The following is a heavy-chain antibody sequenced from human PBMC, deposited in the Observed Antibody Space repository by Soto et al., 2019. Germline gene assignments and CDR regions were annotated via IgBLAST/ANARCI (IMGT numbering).Heavy chain of an antibody. CDR2: ISYDGSNK. Sequence: GGSLRLSCAASGFTFSSYAMHWVRQAPGKGLEWVAVISYDGSNKYYADSVKGRFTISRDNAKNSLYLQMTSLRGEDTALYYCAKDRYSGTYADAFDIWGQGTMVTVS. V-gene: IGHV3-30-3*01. CDR1: GFTFSSYA. CDR3: AKDRYSGTYADAFDI. D-gene: IGHD1-26*01. J-gene: IGHJ3*02.